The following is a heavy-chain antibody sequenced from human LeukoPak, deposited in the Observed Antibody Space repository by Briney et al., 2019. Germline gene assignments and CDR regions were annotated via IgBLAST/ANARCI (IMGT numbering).Heavy chain of an antibody. J-gene: IGHJ4*02. Sequence: GGSLRLSCGASGFTFSNYGVNWVRQAPGMGLECVSGVFGSGVTTYSAASEKGRFTIYRENSKTTLYLQMNSLRAEDTPIYYCARDERWIQLNYWGQGTLVTVSS. CDR2: VFGSGVTT. CDR1: GFTFSNYG. CDR3: ARDERWIQLNY. V-gene: IGHV3-23*01. D-gene: IGHD5-18*01.